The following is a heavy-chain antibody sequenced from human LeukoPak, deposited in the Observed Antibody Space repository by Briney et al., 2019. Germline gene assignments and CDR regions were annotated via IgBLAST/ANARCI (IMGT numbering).Heavy chain of an antibody. V-gene: IGHV3-15*01. CDR3: TTDSSSWYVDI. Sequence: PGGSLRLSCAASGFTFSNAWMSWVRQAPGKGLEWVGRIKSETDGGTTDYAALVKGRFTISRDDSKNTLYLQMNSLKTEDTAVYYCTTDSSSWYVDIWGQGTMVTVSS. D-gene: IGHD6-13*01. J-gene: IGHJ3*02. CDR1: GFTFSNAW. CDR2: IKSETDGGTT.